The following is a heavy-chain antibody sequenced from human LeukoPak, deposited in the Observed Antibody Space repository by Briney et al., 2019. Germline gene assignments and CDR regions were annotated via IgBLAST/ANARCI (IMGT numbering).Heavy chain of an antibody. J-gene: IGHJ4*01. Sequence: GGSLRLSCSASGFTFSGYALSWVRQAPGKGLEWVSSISHNGGSTLYADSVKGRFTISRDNSKNTLYLQMNSLRAEDTAVYYCAKDQGGGEQLEPNYFDYWGQGTLVTVSS. CDR3: AKDQGGGEQLEPNYFDY. CDR2: ISHNGGST. CDR1: GFTFSGYA. D-gene: IGHD1-1*01. V-gene: IGHV3-23*01.